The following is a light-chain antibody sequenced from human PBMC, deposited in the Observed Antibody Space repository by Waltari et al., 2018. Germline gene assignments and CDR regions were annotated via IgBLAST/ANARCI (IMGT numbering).Light chain of an antibody. V-gene: IGLV1-44*01. CDR2: NDY. Sequence: QSVLTQPPSASGAPGQRVTITCSIGSSNIGSNTVKWYQQFPGPAPKLLIVNDYQRACGVPGRLSGSRSVTSASLAISGVQSEDEATYYCAAWADTLKGLFGGGTTLTVL. J-gene: IGLJ3*02. CDR3: AAWADTLKGL. CDR1: SSNIGSNT.